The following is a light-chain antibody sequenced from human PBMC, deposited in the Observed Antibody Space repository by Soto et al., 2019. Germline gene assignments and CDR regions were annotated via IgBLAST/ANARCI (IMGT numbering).Light chain of an antibody. V-gene: IGLV2-23*01. J-gene: IGLJ2*01. CDR2: EGS. Sequence: QSALTQPASVSGSPGQSITISCTGTSSDVGSYNLVSWYQQHPGKAPKLMIYEGSKRPSGVSNRFSGSMSGNTASLTISGLQAEDEADYYCCSYAGSSTDVVFSGGTKVTVL. CDR3: CSYAGSSTDVV. CDR1: SSDVGSYNL.